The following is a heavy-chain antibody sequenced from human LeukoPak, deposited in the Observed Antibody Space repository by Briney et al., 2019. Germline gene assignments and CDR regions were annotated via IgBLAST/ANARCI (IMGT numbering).Heavy chain of an antibody. J-gene: IGHJ3*02. CDR1: GFTFSSYS. CDR3: ARDPLVDAFDI. CDR2: ISSSSSYI. D-gene: IGHD6-6*01. V-gene: IGHV3-21*01. Sequence: GGSLRLSCAASGFTFSSYSMNWVRQAPGKGLEWVSSISSSSSYIYYADSVKGRFTISRDNAKNSLYLQMNSLRAEDTAVYYCARDPLVDAFDIWGQGTMITVSS.